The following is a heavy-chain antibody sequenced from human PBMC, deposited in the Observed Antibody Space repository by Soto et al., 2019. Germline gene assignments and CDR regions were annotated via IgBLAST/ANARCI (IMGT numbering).Heavy chain of an antibody. V-gene: IGHV2-5*02. CDR3: AHRPRGYAYYFDY. D-gene: IGHD5-12*01. J-gene: IGHJ4*02. CDR1: GFSLSTRGVA. CDR2: IYWDEDK. Sequence: QITLKESGPTLVKPTQTLTLTCTFSGFSLSTRGVAVGWFRQPPGKALEWLALIYWDEDKWYSPSLKSRLTITDDTTTNHVVLTMTNMDPVDTAPYYCAHRPRGYAYYFDYWGQGTLVTVSS.